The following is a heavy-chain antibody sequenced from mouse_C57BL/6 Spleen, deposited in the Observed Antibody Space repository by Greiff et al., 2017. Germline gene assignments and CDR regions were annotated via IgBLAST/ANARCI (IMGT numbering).Heavy chain of an antibody. V-gene: IGHV4-1*01. CDR3: ARPYSNSWYFDV. D-gene: IGHD2-5*01. CDR1: GIDFSRYW. CDR2: INPDSSTI. J-gene: IGHJ1*03. Sequence: PAAGIDFSRYWMSWVRRAPGKGLEWIGEINPDSSTINYAPSLKDKFIISRDNAKNTLYLQMSKVRSEDTALYYCARPYSNSWYFDVWGTGTTVTVSS.